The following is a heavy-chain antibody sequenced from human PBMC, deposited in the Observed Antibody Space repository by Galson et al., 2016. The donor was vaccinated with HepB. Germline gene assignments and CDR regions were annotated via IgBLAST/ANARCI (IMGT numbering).Heavy chain of an antibody. J-gene: IGHJ4*02. Sequence: SLRLSCAASGFTFTTYWMHWVRQAPGKGLEWVSAVSGSGTNTYRANSVKGRFTVSRDNSKNTLYLQMNSLRAEDTAVYYCAKGDKVTGWDNWGQGTLVAVSS. CDR1: GFTFTTYW. V-gene: IGHV3-23*01. CDR2: VSGSGTNT. D-gene: IGHD6-19*01. CDR3: AKGDKVTGWDN.